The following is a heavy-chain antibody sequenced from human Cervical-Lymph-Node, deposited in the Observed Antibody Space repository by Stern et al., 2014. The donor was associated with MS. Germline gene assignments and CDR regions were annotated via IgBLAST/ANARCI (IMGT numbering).Heavy chain of an antibody. D-gene: IGHD6-13*01. CDR3: ASTYSDGHYCFDC. Sequence: VQLVESGGSLVQPGRSLRLSCAASGFSFSRYALHWVRHAPGTGLEWVAFIWYDGGNPYYADSVTGGFTISRDNFKNTLYLQMNSLRAEDTAVYYCASTYSDGHYCFDCWGQGTLVTVSS. J-gene: IGHJ4*02. CDR1: GFSFSRYA. CDR2: IWYDGGNP. V-gene: IGHV3-33*01.